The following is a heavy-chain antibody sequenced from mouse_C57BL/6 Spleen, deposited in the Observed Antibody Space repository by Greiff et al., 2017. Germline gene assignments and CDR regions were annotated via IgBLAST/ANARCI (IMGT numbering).Heavy chain of an antibody. CDR3: ARGGLRRENAMDY. Sequence: DVKLVESGGGLVQPGESLKLSCESNEYEFPSHDMYWVRKTPEKRLELVAAINSDGGSTYYPDTMERRFIIYRDNTKKTLYLQMSMLRSEDTALYYCARGGLRRENAMDYWGQGTSVTVSS. CDR1: EYEFPSHD. V-gene: IGHV5-2*01. D-gene: IGHD2-4*01. J-gene: IGHJ4*01. CDR2: INSDGGST.